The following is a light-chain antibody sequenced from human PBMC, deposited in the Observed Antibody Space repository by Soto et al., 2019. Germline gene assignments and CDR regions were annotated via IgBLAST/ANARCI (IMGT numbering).Light chain of an antibody. J-gene: IGKJ1*01. CDR1: QSVSSNY. V-gene: IGKV3-20*01. CDR3: QQYGSSPPT. Sequence: EIVLTQSPGTLSLSPGERATLSCRASQSVSSNYLAWYRRTPGQAPRLLIYGASNRATDIPGRFSGSGSGTDFTLTITRLEPEDFAVYYCQQYGSSPPTFGPGTRVEIK. CDR2: GAS.